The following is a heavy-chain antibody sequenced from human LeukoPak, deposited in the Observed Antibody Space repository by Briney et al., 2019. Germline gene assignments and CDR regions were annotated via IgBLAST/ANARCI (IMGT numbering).Heavy chain of an antibody. D-gene: IGHD5-24*01. CDR1: GFTFSSYS. CDR2: ISSSSSYI. J-gene: IGHJ3*02. V-gene: IGHV3-21*01. Sequence: PGGSLRLSCAASGFTFSSYSMNWVRQAPGKGLEWVSSISSSSSYIYYADSVKGRFTISRDNAKNSLYLQMNSLRAEDTAVYYCARDRDGYNFRGAFDIWGQGTMVTVSS. CDR3: ARDRDGYNFRGAFDI.